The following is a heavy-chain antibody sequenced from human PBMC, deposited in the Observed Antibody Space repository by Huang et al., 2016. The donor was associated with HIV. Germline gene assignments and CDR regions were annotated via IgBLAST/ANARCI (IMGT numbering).Heavy chain of an antibody. CDR1: GFRFNNYG. J-gene: IGHJ4*02. CDR3: AKDGRWRSGGTSYGEY. V-gene: IGHV3-30*18. Sequence: QVRLVESGGGVVQPGRSLRLSCAASGFRFNNYGMRWVRLAPGKGLEGVARISYDGKKKNYMDAVEGRVTVSRDSSKNTRYLQMNSLRHEDTAVYYCAKDGRWRSGGTSYGEYWGQGIQVTVSS. D-gene: IGHD2-15*01. CDR2: ISYDGKKK.